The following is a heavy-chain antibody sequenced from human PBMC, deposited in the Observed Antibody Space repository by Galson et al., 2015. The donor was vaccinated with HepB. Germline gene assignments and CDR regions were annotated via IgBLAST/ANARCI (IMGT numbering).Heavy chain of an antibody. V-gene: IGHV1-69*04. D-gene: IGHD3-22*01. CDR1: GGTFSSYA. Sequence: SVKVSCKASGGTFSSYAISWVRQAPGQGLEWMGRIIPILGIANYAQKFQGRVTITADKSTSTAYMELSSLRSEDTAVYYCASVPVGLDDSSGLSAFDIWGQGTMVTVSS. CDR3: ASVPVGLDDSSGLSAFDI. CDR2: IIPILGIA. J-gene: IGHJ3*02.